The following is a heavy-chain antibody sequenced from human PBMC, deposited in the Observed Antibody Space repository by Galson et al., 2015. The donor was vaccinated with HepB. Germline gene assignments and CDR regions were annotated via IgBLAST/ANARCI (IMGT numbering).Heavy chain of an antibody. CDR3: AKEVNYGGHLPTDY. CDR1: GFTFSSYG. CDR2: ISYDGSNK. Sequence: SLRLSCAASGFTFSSYGMHWVRQAPGKGLEWVAVISYDGSNKYYADSVKGRFTISRDNSKNTLYLHTNSLRAEDTAVFYCAKEVNYGGHLPTDYWGQGTLVTVSS. D-gene: IGHD4-23*01. J-gene: IGHJ4*02. V-gene: IGHV3-30*18.